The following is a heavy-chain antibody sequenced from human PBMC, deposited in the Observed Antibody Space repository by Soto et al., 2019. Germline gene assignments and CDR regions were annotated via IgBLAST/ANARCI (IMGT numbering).Heavy chain of an antibody. CDR2: ISAYNGNT. Sequence: GASVKVSCKASGYAFTSYGISWVRQAPGQGLEWMGWISAYNGNTNYAQKLQGRVTMTTDTSTSTAYMELRSLRSDDTAVYYCARDPWDSSSSMVVNWFDPWGQGTLVTVSS. CDR1: GYAFTSYG. D-gene: IGHD6-6*01. J-gene: IGHJ5*02. V-gene: IGHV1-18*04. CDR3: ARDPWDSSSSMVVNWFDP.